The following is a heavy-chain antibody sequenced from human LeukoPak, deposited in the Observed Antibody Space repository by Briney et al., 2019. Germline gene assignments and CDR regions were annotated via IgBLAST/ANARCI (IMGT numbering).Heavy chain of an antibody. CDR3: AREGGYDSTHYFDY. V-gene: IGHV3-20*01. Sequence: GGSLRLSCAASGFTFDDYGMSWVRQAPGKGLEWVSGINWNGGSTGYADSVKGRFTISRDNAKNSLYLQMNSLRAEDTALYHCAREGGYDSTHYFDYWGQGTLVTVSS. D-gene: IGHD5-12*01. CDR2: INWNGGST. CDR1: GFTFDDYG. J-gene: IGHJ4*02.